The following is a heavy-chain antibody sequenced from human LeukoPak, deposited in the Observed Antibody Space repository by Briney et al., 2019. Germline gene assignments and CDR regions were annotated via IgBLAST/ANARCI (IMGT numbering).Heavy chain of an antibody. CDR1: GGSISSYY. Sequence: SETLSLTCTVSGGSISSYYWSWIRQPPGKGLEWIGYIYYGGSTNYNPSLKSRVTISVDTSKNQFSLKLSSVTAADTAVYYCARGSLSYGSGSAWGQGTLVTVSS. D-gene: IGHD3-10*01. V-gene: IGHV4-59*01. J-gene: IGHJ5*02. CDR3: ARGSLSYGSGSA. CDR2: IYYGGST.